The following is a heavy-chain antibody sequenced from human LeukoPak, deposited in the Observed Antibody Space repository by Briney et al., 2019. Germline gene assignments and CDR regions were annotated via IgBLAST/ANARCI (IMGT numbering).Heavy chain of an antibody. J-gene: IGHJ3*02. CDR3: ARALLRYFDWLHSHDAFDI. V-gene: IGHV4-59*01. D-gene: IGHD3-9*01. CDR2: IYYSGST. Sequence: SETLSLTCTVSGGSISSYYWSWIRQPPGKGLEWIGYIYYSGSTNYNPSLKSRVTISVDTSKNQFSLKLSSVTAADTAVYYCARALLRYFDWLHSHDAFDIWGQGTMVTVSS. CDR1: GGSISSYY.